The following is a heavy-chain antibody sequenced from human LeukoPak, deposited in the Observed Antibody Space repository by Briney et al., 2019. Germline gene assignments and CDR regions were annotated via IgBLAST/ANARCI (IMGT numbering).Heavy chain of an antibody. Sequence: SETLSLTCTVSGGSINSYYWTWIRQPPGKGLEWIANVYNSGSTNYNPSLKSRVAISVDMFKNQFSLKLTSVTAADTAVYYCARLRSGMDVWGQGTTVTVSS. CDR2: VYNSGST. J-gene: IGHJ6*02. CDR1: GGSINSYY. CDR3: ARLRSGMDV. V-gene: IGHV4-59*01.